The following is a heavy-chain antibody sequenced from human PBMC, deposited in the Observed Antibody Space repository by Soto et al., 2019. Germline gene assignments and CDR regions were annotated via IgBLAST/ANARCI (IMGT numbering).Heavy chain of an antibody. Sequence: QVQLVQSGAEVKKPGSSVKVSCKASGGTFSSYAISWVRQAPGQGLEWMGGIIPIFGTANYAQKFQGRVTITADESTSSAYRELSSLRSEDTAVYYCATGVTRVLYYYYGMDVWGQGTTVAVAS. CDR2: IIPIFGTA. CDR3: ATGVTRVLYYYYGMDV. D-gene: IGHD2-21*02. J-gene: IGHJ6*02. CDR1: GGTFSSYA. V-gene: IGHV1-69*01.